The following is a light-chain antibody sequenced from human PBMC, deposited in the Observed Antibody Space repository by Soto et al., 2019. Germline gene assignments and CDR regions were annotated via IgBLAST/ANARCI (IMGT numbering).Light chain of an antibody. J-gene: IGLJ1*01. Sequence: QSALTQPRSVSGSPGKSVPFSCPGTTSDVGGYNYVSWYQQHPGKAPKLMIYDVSKRPSGVPDRFSGSKSGNTASLTISGLQAEDEADYYCCSYAGSYTEVFGTGTKVTVL. CDR2: DVS. CDR1: TSDVGGYNY. CDR3: CSYAGSYTEV. V-gene: IGLV2-11*01.